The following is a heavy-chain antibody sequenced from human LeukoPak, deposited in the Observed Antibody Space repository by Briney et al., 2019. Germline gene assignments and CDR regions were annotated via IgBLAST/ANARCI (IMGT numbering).Heavy chain of an antibody. J-gene: IGHJ4*02. CDR3: ARGSYEYDFWSGPPGSFDY. V-gene: IGHV4-61*01. Sequence: PSETLSLTCTVSSGSISSSSYYWSWIRQPPGKGLEWIGYVYYRGRINYNPSLKSRVTISVDTSKNQFSLKLNSVTAADAGVYYCARGSYEYDFWSGPPGSFDYWGQGILVTVSS. CDR2: VYYRGRI. CDR1: SGSISSSSYY. D-gene: IGHD3/OR15-3a*01.